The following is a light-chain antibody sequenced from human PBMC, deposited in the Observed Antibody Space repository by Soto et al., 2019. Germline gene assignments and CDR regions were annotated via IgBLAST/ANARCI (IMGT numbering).Light chain of an antibody. CDR2: EVS. CDR1: SSDIGGYDF. V-gene: IGLV2-14*01. Sequence: QSALTQPASVSGSPGQSITISCTGTSSDIGGYDFVSWYQQHPGKAPQLIIYEVSNRPSGVSNRFSGSKSGNTASLTISGLQAEDEADYSCSSYTSTSTLVVFGGGTKLTVL. CDR3: SSYTSTSTLVV. J-gene: IGLJ2*01.